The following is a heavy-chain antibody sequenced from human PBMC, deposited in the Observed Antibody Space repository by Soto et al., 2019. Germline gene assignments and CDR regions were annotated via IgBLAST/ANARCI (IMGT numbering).Heavy chain of an antibody. V-gene: IGHV3-11*05. CDR1: GFTFSDYY. J-gene: IGHJ4*02. Sequence: QVPLVESGGGLVKPGGSLRLSCAASGFTFSDYYMSWIRQTPEKGLEWVSYIGTRSTYTDYADSVKGRFTISRDNAKRSLYLQMDSLRADDTAVYYCARNPFDYWGQGTLVTVSS. CDR2: IGTRSTYT. CDR3: ARNPFDY.